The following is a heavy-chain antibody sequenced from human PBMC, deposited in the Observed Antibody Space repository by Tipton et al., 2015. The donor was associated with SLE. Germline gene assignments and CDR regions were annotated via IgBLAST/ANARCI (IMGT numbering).Heavy chain of an antibody. Sequence: QLVQSGPEVKKPGASVKVSCKASGYTFTGYYMHWVRQAPGQGLEWMGRINPKSGGTNYAQKFQGRVTMTRDTSISTAYMELSRLRSDDTAVYYCAKAGSGWSDSDAFDMWGQGTMVTVSS. D-gene: IGHD3-3*01. V-gene: IGHV1-2*06. CDR3: AKAGSGWSDSDAFDM. J-gene: IGHJ3*02. CDR2: INPKSGGT. CDR1: GYTFTGYY.